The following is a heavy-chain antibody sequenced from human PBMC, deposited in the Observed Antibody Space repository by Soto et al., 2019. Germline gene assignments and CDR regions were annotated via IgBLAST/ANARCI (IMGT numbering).Heavy chain of an antibody. CDR3: ARDSPYDSSGYYEVYYYYYGMDV. V-gene: IGHV1-18*01. Sequence: ASVKVSCKASGYTFTSYGISWVRQAPGQGLEWMGWISAYNGNTNYAQKLQGRATMTTDTSTSTAYMELRSLRSDDTAVYYCARDSPYDSSGYYEVYYYYYGMDVWGQGPTVTVSS. CDR1: GYTFTSYG. J-gene: IGHJ6*02. D-gene: IGHD3-22*01. CDR2: ISAYNGNT.